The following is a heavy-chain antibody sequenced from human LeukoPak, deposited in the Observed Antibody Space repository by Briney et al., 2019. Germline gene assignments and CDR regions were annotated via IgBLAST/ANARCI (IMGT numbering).Heavy chain of an antibody. CDR3: AKDLKPPKAVAGSLDY. CDR1: GFTFSSYG. Sequence: PGGSLRLSCAASGFTFSSYGMHWVRQAPGKGLEWVAVISYDGSNKYYADSVKGRFTISRDNSKNTLYLQMNSLRAEDTAVYYCAKDLKPPKAVAGSLDYWGQGTLVTVSS. D-gene: IGHD6-19*01. V-gene: IGHV3-30*18. J-gene: IGHJ4*02. CDR2: ISYDGSNK.